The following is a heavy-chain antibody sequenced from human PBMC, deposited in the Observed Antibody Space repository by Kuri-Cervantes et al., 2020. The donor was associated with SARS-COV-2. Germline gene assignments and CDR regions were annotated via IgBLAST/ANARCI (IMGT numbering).Heavy chain of an antibody. J-gene: IGHJ3*02. CDR2: ISAYNGNT. V-gene: IGHV1-18*04. CDR1: GYTFTSYG. Sequence: ASVKVSCKASGYTFTSYGISWVRQAPGQGLEWMGWISAYNGNTNYAQKFQGRVTITADESTSTAYMELSSLRSEDTAVYYCARERGAFDIWGQGTMVTVSS. CDR3: ARERGAFDI.